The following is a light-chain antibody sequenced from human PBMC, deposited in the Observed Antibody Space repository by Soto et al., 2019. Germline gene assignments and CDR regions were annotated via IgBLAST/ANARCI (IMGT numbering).Light chain of an antibody. CDR3: QQYNSYSGT. CDR1: QSISTW. V-gene: IGKV1-5*01. J-gene: IGKJ1*01. CDR2: DAS. Sequence: DIQMTQSPSTLSGSVGDRVTITCGASQSISTWLAWYQQKPGKVPKPLIYDASSLESGVPSRFSGSGSGTEFTLTISSLQPDDFATYYCQQYNSYSGTFGQGTKVDIK.